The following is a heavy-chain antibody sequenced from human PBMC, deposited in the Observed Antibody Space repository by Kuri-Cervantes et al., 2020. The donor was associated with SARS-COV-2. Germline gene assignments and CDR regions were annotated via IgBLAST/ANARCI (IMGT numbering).Heavy chain of an antibody. CDR3: AKDETEYNYNYSFDY. Sequence: GGSLRLSCAASGFAFSNYGMHWVRQAPGKGPEWVAVISYEATNKYYAASVKGRFTISRGNSKNTLYLQMNSLRAEDTAVYFCAKDETEYNYNYSFDYWGQGTLVTVSS. J-gene: IGHJ4*02. CDR2: ISYEATNK. D-gene: IGHD1-1*01. V-gene: IGHV3-30*18. CDR1: GFAFSNYG.